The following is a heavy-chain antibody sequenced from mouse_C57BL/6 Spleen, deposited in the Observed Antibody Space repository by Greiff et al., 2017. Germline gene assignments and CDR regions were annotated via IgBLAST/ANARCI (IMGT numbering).Heavy chain of an antibody. CDR2: IDPSDSYT. D-gene: IGHD4-1*01. CDR1: GYTFTSYW. CDR3: ASGWDVAY. J-gene: IGHJ3*01. V-gene: IGHV1-69*01. Sequence: QVQLQQPGAELVMPGASVKLSCKASGYTFTSYWMHWVKQRPGQGLEWIGEIDPSDSYTNYNQKFKGKSTLTVDTSSSTAYMQLSSLTSEDSAVYYCASGWDVAYWGQGTLVTVSA.